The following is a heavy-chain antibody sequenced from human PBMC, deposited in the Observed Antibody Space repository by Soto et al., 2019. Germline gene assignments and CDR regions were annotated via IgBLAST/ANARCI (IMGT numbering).Heavy chain of an antibody. V-gene: IGHV4-59*01. Sequence: QVQLQESGPGLVKPSETLSLTCTVSGGSLSSYYWNWLRQPPGKGLEWIGYIYYSGSTNSTPALTSRFTISVDTSKTQFYLKVSSVTAADTAVYYCARNYGLGAFDIGGQGTMVTVSS. J-gene: IGHJ3*02. CDR2: IYYSGST. CDR3: ARNYGLGAFDI. D-gene: IGHD4-17*01. CDR1: GGSLSSYY.